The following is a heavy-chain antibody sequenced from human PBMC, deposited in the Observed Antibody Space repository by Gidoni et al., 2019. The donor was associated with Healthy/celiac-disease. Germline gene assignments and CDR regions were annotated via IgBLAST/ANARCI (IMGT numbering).Heavy chain of an antibody. CDR2: INPNSGGT. Sequence: QVQLVQSGAEVKKPGASVKVSCKASGYTLTGYYMHWVRQAPGQGLEWMGWINPNSGGTNYAQKFQGRVTMTRDTSISTAYMELSRLRSDDTAVYYCASGSSGWYGSEYFQHWGQGTLVTVSS. D-gene: IGHD6-19*01. CDR1: GYTLTGYY. V-gene: IGHV1-2*02. CDR3: ASGSSGWYGSEYFQH. J-gene: IGHJ1*01.